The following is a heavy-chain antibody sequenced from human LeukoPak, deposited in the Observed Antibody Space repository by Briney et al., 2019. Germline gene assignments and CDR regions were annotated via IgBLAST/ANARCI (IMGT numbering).Heavy chain of an antibody. V-gene: IGHV4-4*07. CDR1: GGSISSYY. CDR3: ARELSQYDFWSGDYYYYYMDV. Sequence: PSETLSLTCTVSGGSISSYYWSWIRQPAGKGLEWIGRIYTSGSTNYNPSLKSRVTMSVDTSKNQFSLKLSSVTAADTAVYYCARELSQYDFWSGDYYYYYMDVWGKGTTVTVSS. CDR2: IYTSGST. J-gene: IGHJ6*03. D-gene: IGHD3-3*01.